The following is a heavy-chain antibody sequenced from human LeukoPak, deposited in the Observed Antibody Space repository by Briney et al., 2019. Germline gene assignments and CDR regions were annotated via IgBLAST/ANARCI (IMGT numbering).Heavy chain of an antibody. CDR1: GGSISSYY. J-gene: IGHJ5*02. CDR2: IYYSGST. D-gene: IGHD2-15*01. Sequence: SETLSLTCTVSGGSISSYYWSWIRQPPGKGLEWIGYIYYSGSTNYNPSLKSRVTMSVDTSKNQFSLKLSSVTAADTAVYYCARQIWRPYNWFDPWGQGTLVTVSS. V-gene: IGHV4-59*08. CDR3: ARQIWRPYNWFDP.